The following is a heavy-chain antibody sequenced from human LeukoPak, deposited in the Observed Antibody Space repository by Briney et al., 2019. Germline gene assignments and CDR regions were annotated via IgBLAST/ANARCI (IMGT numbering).Heavy chain of an antibody. CDR1: GYTFTSYG. V-gene: IGHV1-18*01. CDR3: ARELVPIAAAGTIGWFDP. Sequence: ASVKVSCKASGYTFTSYGISWVRQAPGQGLAWMGWISAYNGNTNYAQKLQGRVTMTTDTSTSTAYMELRSLRSDDTAVYYCARELVPIAAAGTIGWFDPWGQGTLVTVSP. J-gene: IGHJ5*02. D-gene: IGHD6-13*01. CDR2: ISAYNGNT.